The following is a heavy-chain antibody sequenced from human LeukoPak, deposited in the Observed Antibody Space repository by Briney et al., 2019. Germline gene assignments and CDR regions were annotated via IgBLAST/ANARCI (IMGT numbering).Heavy chain of an antibody. CDR3: ARGRDRSKAGDL. CDR1: GGSCDDYY. V-gene: IGHV4-34*01. J-gene: IGHJ5*02. CDR2: IHPHGIF. Sequence: SETLSLTCDVSGGSCDDYYCSWIRQPPGKGLEWIGEIHPHGIFYYNSSLVSRVTISIYASKSQFSLRLTSVTAADTGFYYCARGRDRSKAGDLWGQGSLVTVSS.